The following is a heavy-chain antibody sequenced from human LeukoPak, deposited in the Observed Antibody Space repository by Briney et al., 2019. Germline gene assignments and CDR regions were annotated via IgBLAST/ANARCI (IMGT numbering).Heavy chain of an antibody. CDR1: GFRFSGYW. CDR3: AREEVKSFDN. V-gene: IGHV3-7*03. J-gene: IGHJ4*02. Sequence: GGSLRLSCAASGFRFSGYWRTWFGQAPGKGLEWVANIKGDGSETSYVTSVRGRFTISRDNAKNSLYLQMNNLRVEDTAVYYCAREEVKSFDNWGQGTLVTVSS. CDR2: IKGDGSET.